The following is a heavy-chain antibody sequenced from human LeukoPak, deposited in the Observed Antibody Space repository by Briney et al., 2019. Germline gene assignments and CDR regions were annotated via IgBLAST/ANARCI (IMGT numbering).Heavy chain of an antibody. CDR1: GFTFSSYS. CDR2: ISSSSSYI. CDR3: ANPVGAVAFDY. J-gene: IGHJ4*02. V-gene: IGHV3-21*01. Sequence: GGSLRLSCAASGFTFSSYSMNWVRQAPGKGLEWVSSISSSSSYIYYADSVKGRFTISRDNSKNMLYLQMNSLRAEDTAVYYCANPVGAVAFDYWGQGTLVTVSS. D-gene: IGHD1-26*01.